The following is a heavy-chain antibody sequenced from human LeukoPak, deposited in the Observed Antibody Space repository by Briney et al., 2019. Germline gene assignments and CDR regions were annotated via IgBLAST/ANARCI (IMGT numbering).Heavy chain of an antibody. CDR1: GFTFSSYA. D-gene: IGHD2-2*01. Sequence: GGSLRLSCAASGFTFSSYAMSWVRQAPEKGLEWVSAISGSGGSTYYADSVKGRFTISRDNSKNTLYLQMNSLRAEDTAVYYCAKFMGRIVVVPAASFDYWGQGTLVTVSS. CDR2: ISGSGGST. V-gene: IGHV3-23*01. CDR3: AKFMGRIVVVPAASFDY. J-gene: IGHJ4*02.